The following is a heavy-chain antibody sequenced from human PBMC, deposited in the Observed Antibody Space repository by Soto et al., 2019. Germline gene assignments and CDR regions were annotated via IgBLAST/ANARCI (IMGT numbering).Heavy chain of an antibody. CDR1: GGSFSGYH. D-gene: IGHD6-25*01. J-gene: IGHJ6*02. Sequence: SETLSRTCAVYGGSFSGYHWSWIRQPPGKGLEWIGEINHSGSTNYNPSLKSRVTISVDTSKNQFSLKLSSVTAADTAVYYCARGRGYIYYYYGMDVWGQGTTVPVSS. CDR3: ARGRGYIYYYYGMDV. CDR2: INHSGST. V-gene: IGHV4-34*01.